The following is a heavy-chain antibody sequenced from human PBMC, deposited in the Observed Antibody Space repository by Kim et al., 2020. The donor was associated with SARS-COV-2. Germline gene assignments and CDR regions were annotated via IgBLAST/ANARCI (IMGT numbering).Heavy chain of an antibody. CDR1: GGSFSGYY. CDR3: ARARGSEGMFDY. CDR2: INHSGST. J-gene: IGHJ4*02. Sequence: SETLSLTCAVYGGSFSGYYWSWIRQPPGKGLEWIGEINHSGSTNYNPSLKSRVTISVDTSKNQFSLKLSSVTAADTAVYYCARARGSEGMFDYWGQGTLVTVSS. D-gene: IGHD3-10*01. V-gene: IGHV4-34*01.